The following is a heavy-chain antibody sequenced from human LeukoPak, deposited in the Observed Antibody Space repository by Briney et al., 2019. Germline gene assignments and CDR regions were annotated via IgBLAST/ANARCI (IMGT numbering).Heavy chain of an antibody. CDR1: GFTFSSYG. V-gene: IGHV3-33*06. D-gene: IGHD6-13*01. CDR2: IWYDGSNK. CDR3: AKGGTGGSSWYDGGVFDY. J-gene: IGHJ4*02. Sequence: PGRSLRLSCAAPGFTFSSYGMHWVRQAPGKGLEWVAVIWYDGSNKYYADSVKGRFTISRDNSKNTLYLQMNSLRAEDTAVYYCAKGGTGGSSWYDGGVFDYWGPGTLVTVSS.